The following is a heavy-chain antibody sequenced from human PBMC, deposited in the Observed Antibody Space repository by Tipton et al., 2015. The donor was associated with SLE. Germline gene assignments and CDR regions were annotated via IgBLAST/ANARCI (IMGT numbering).Heavy chain of an antibody. Sequence: SLRLSCAASGFTFSSYAMSWVRQAPGKGLEWVSVIYSGGSSTYYADSVKGRFTISRDNSKNTLYLQMNSLRAEDTAVYYCAKQQPTYNDYWGQGTLVTASS. CDR2: IYSGGSST. J-gene: IGHJ4*02. V-gene: IGHV3-23*03. D-gene: IGHD6-13*01. CDR3: AKQQPTYNDY. CDR1: GFTFSSYA.